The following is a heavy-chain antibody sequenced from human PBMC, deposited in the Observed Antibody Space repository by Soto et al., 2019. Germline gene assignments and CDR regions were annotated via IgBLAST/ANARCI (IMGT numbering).Heavy chain of an antibody. CDR3: ARGWGGARVAFLNHYINV. CDR2: VNPNSSDT. J-gene: IGHJ6*03. V-gene: IGHV1-8*01. Sequence: QAQLVQSGAEVKKPGASVKVSCEASGYTFTSYDINWVLQATGQGLEWMGWVNPNSSDTGYAQKFQDRVSMTRDRATRTLYMELRSLRFDDTAMYYWARGWGGARVAFLNHYINVWGKGTTVTVAS. CDR1: GYTFTSYD. D-gene: IGHD7-27*01.